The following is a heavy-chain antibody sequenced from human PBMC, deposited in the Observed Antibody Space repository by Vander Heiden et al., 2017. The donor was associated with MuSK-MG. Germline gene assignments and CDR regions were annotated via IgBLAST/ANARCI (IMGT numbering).Heavy chain of an antibody. CDR1: GGSISSSSYY. CDR3: ARDERYYDCWSGPSYYYYGMDV. CDR2: IYYSEST. V-gene: IGHV4-39*07. J-gene: IGHJ6*02. Sequence: QLQLQESGPGLVKPSETPSSTCTVSGGSISSSSYYWGWTRQPPGMGLEWIGSIYYSESTYYNPTLKSRVTISVDTSKNQFSLKLSSVAAAGTAVYYCARDERYYDCWSGPSYYYYGMDVWGQGTTVTVSS. D-gene: IGHD3-3*01.